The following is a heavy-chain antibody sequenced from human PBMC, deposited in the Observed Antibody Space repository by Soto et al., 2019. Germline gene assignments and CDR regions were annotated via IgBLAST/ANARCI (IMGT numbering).Heavy chain of an antibody. CDR3: ARSIGGGVSRMIVVIGLDH. V-gene: IGHV3-30*04. CDR2: ISYDGSIK. D-gene: IGHD3-22*01. Sequence: QVQLVESGGGVVQPGRSLRLSCAASGFTFSSYAMHWVRQAPGKGLEWVAVISYDGSIKYYADSVKGRFTISRDNSKSNLYLQMNSLRAEDTAVHYCARSIGGGVSRMIVVIGLDHWGQGTLVTVSS. CDR1: GFTFSSYA. J-gene: IGHJ4*02.